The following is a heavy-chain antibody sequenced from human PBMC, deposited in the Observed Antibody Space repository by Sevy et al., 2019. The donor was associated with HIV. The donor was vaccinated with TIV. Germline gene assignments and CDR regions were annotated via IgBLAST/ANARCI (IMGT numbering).Heavy chain of an antibody. CDR1: SGSIGNYY. CDR3: ARRAFLGGYFDS. J-gene: IGHJ4*03. V-gene: IGHV4-59*08. D-gene: IGHD3-16*01. Sequence: SETLSLTCSVSSGSIGNYYWYWIRQPPGRGLEWLGLCYYSGNTNYNPSLKSRVTMSMDTSKNQFSLGLSSLTAADTAVYYCARRAFLGGYFDSWGQGILVTVSS. CDR2: CYYSGNT.